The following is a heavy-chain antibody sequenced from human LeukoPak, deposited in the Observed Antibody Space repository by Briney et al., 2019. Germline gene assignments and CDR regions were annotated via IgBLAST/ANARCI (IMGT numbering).Heavy chain of an antibody. Sequence: ASVKVSCKASGYTFTGYYMHWVRQAPGQGLEWMGGIIPIFGTANYAQKFQGRVTITADESTSTAYMELSSLRSEDTAVYYCAREHTMVRGAAVYYYYYMDVWGKGTTVTISS. V-gene: IGHV1-69*13. CDR1: GYTFTGYY. CDR2: IIPIFGTA. D-gene: IGHD3-10*01. J-gene: IGHJ6*03. CDR3: AREHTMVRGAAVYYYYYMDV.